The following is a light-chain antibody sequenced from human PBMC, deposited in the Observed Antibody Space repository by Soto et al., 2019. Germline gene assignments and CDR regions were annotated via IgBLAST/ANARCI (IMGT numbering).Light chain of an antibody. CDR2: KAS. J-gene: IGKJ1*01. V-gene: IGKV1-5*03. CDR3: QQYNSFSWT. CDR1: QSANSW. Sequence: DIQMTQSPYTLSAHVGDIVNISCRASQSANSWLAWYQQKPGKAPKLLIYKASTLESGVPSRFGGSGSGTEFTLTITSLQPEDFATYYCQQYNSFSWTFGQGTKVEIK.